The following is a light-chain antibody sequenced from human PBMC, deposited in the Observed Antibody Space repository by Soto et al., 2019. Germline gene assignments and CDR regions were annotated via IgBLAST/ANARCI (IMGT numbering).Light chain of an antibody. CDR1: QRVSSGY. CDR3: QQYASSPPWT. J-gene: IGKJ1*01. Sequence: EIVLTQSPGTLSLSPGERATLSCRASQRVSSGYLGWYQQRPGQAPRLLLYGASNRAAGIPDRFSGRGSETDFTRTISRLEPEVFAVYYYQQYASSPPWTFGQGPKVEIK. CDR2: GAS. V-gene: IGKV3-20*01.